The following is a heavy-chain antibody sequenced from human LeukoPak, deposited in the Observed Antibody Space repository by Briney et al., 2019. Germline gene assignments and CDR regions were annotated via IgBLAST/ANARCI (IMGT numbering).Heavy chain of an antibody. CDR2: IKIDGSST. V-gene: IGHV3-74*01. D-gene: IGHD4-23*01. CDR1: GFTFSNYW. Sequence: GGSLRLSCAASGFTFSNYWMHWVRQAPGQGLVWVSRIKIDGSSTSYADSVQGRFTIPRDNAKNTLYLQVNSLRAEDTAVYYCARGMVTTVLTPFDGWGQGTLVTVSS. J-gene: IGHJ4*01. CDR3: ARGMVTTVLTPFDG.